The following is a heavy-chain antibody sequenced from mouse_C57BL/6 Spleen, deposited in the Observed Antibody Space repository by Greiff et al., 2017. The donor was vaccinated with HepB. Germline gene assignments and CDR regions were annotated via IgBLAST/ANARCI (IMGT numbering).Heavy chain of an antibody. CDR1: GYTFTSYW. CDR3: ARSDSSGLDY. J-gene: IGHJ2*01. Sequence: VQLQQSGAELAKPGASVKLSCKASGYTFTSYWMHWVKQRPGQGLEWIGYINPSSGYTKYNQKFKDKATLTADKSSNTAYMQLSSLTYEDSAVYYCARSDSSGLDYWGQGTTLTVSS. D-gene: IGHD3-2*02. CDR2: INPSSGYT. V-gene: IGHV1-7*01.